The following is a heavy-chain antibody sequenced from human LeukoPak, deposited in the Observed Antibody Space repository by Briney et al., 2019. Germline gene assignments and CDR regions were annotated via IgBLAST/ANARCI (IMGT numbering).Heavy chain of an antibody. J-gene: IGHJ4*02. CDR3: ARGRGATVITNFDY. D-gene: IGHD4-23*01. CDR2: ISPGDSDT. CDR1: GYTSTGYW. V-gene: IGHV5-51*01. Sequence: GESLKISCKSSGYTSTGYWIGWVRQMPGKGLGWMGIISPGDSDTRYSPSFQGQVTMSADKSINTAYLQRGSLKASDTAMYYCARGRGATVITNFDYWGQGTLVTVSS.